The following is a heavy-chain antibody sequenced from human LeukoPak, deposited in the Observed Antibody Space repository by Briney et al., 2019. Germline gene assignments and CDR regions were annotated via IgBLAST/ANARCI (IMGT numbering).Heavy chain of an antibody. Sequence: GGSLRLSCAASGFTFSSYSMNWVRQAPGKGLEWVSSISSSSSYIYYADSVKGRFTISRDNAKNSLYLQMNSLRAEDTAVYYCARDGAPIAAAGRGAFDYWGQGTLVTVSS. V-gene: IGHV3-21*01. CDR3: ARDGAPIAAAGRGAFDY. CDR2: ISSSSSYI. J-gene: IGHJ4*02. CDR1: GFTFSSYS. D-gene: IGHD6-13*01.